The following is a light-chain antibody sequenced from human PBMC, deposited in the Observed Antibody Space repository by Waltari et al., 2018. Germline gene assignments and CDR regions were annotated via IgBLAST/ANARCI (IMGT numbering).Light chain of an antibody. CDR2: DVS. J-gene: IGLJ2*01. Sequence: QSALTQPASVSGSPGQSITISCTGTSGDVGGENYVSWYQQHPGKAPKLLIYDVSNRPSGVSNRFSASKSANAASLTISGLQAEDEGDYYCSSYASVSSLVFGGGSRLTVL. CDR1: SGDVGGENY. CDR3: SSYASVSSLV. V-gene: IGLV2-14*01.